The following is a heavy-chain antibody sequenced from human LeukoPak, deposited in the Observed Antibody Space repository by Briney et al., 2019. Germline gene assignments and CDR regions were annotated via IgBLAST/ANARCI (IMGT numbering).Heavy chain of an antibody. V-gene: IGHV3-21*01. CDR2: ISSSSSYI. CDR1: GFTFSSYG. D-gene: IGHD6-13*01. CDR3: ARDYSETDAFDI. J-gene: IGHJ3*02. Sequence: GGSLRLSCAASGFTFSSYGMNWVRQAPGKGLEWVSSISSSSSYIYYADSVKGRFTISRDNAKNSLYLQMNSLRAEDTAVYYCARDYSETDAFDIWGQGTMVTVSS.